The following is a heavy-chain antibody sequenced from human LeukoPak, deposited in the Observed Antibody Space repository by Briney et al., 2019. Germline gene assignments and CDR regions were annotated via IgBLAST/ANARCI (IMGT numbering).Heavy chain of an antibody. Sequence: GGSLRLSCAASGFTFSDHYMDWVRQAPGKGLQWVGRIRNKPNSYTTDFAASVKGRFTISRDDSKNSLYLQMNSLKTEDTAVYYCTSGYCSGGSRYQGAGYWGQGALVTVSS. CDR3: TSGYCSGGSRYQGAGY. D-gene: IGHD2-15*01. CDR2: IRNKPNSYTT. J-gene: IGHJ4*02. V-gene: IGHV3-72*01. CDR1: GFTFSDHY.